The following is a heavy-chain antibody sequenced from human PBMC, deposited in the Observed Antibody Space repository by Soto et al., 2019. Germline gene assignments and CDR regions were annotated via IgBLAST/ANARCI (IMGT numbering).Heavy chain of an antibody. CDR3: TISDSTGGHFIF. Sequence: QVQLVESGGGVVQSGRSLRLSCAASGFTFRRYSMHWVRQAPGKGLECVAAISYDGRSENYADSVRGQCSFSRDNAKASLFQHLNGQRPEDRAMYSCTISDSTGGHFIFWGQGAQGTVSS. CDR1: GFTFRRYS. CDR2: ISYDGRSE. D-gene: IGHD6-19*01. J-gene: IGHJ4*02. V-gene: IGHV3-30*04.